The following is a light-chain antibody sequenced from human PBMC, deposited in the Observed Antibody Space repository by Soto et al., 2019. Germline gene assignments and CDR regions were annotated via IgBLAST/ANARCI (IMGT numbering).Light chain of an antibody. J-gene: IGKJ4*01. V-gene: IGKV1D-16*01. CDR3: QQYNSYPLT. Sequence: DIQMTQSPSSLSASEGDRVTITCRASQEIGSWLACYQQKPGKAPTSLIYDTSNLQIAVPSRFSGSGSGTDVNLTISSLQHEDSAMYYCQQYNSYPLTVGGGTKVEI. CDR2: DTS. CDR1: QEIGSW.